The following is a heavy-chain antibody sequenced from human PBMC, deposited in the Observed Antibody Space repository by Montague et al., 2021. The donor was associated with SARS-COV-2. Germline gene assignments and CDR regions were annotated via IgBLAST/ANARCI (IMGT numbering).Heavy chain of an antibody. V-gene: IGHV4-39*01. J-gene: IGHJ6*02. Sequence: SETLSLTCTVSGGSISSSSYYWGWIRQPPGKGLEWIGSNYYSGSTYYNPSLKSRVTISVDTSKNQFSLKLSSVTAADTAVYYCARNGYIAAAYYNYGMDVWGQGTAVTVSS. CDR2: NYYSGST. CDR1: GGSISSSSYY. D-gene: IGHD6-13*01. CDR3: ARNGYIAAAYYNYGMDV.